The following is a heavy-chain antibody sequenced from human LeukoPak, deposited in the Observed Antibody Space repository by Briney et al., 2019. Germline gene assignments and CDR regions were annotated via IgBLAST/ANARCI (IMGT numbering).Heavy chain of an antibody. J-gene: IGHJ5*02. CDR2: IYYSGST. V-gene: IGHV4-59*01. D-gene: IGHD3-10*01. Sequence: PSETLSLTCTVPGGSISSYYWSWIRQPPGKGLEWIGYIYYSGSTNYNPSLKSRVTISVDTSKNQFSLKLSSVTAADTAVYYCARVSTMVRGVKGIDPWDQGTLVTVSS. CDR3: ARVSTMVRGVKGIDP. CDR1: GGSISSYY.